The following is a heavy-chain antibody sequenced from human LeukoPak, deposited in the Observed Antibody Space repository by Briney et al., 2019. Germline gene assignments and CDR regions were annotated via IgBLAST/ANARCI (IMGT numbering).Heavy chain of an antibody. CDR2: IYHTGST. CDR3: ARGVAYWRN. Sequence: SETLSLTCNVSGASISSGNYYWGWIRQSPEKDLEWIGSIYHTGSTNYNPSLKSRVTISVDTSKNQFSLKLSSVTAADTAVYYCARGVAYWRNWGQGTLVTVSS. V-gene: IGHV4-39*07. J-gene: IGHJ4*02. CDR1: GASISSGNYY. D-gene: IGHD2-21*01.